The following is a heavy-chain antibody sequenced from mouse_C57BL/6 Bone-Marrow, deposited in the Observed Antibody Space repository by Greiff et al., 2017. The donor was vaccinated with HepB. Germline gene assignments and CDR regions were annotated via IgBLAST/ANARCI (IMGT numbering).Heavy chain of an antibody. V-gene: IGHV14-2*01. CDR3: SSYYYGSSYGFAY. Sequence: EVQLQQSGAELVKPGASVKLSCTASGFNIKDYYMHWVKQRTEQGLEWIGRIDPEDGETKYAPKFQGKATITADTSSNTAYLQRSSLTYEDTAVYDCSSYYYGSSYGFAYWGQGTLVTVSA. J-gene: IGHJ3*01. CDR1: GFNIKDYY. D-gene: IGHD1-1*01. CDR2: IDPEDGET.